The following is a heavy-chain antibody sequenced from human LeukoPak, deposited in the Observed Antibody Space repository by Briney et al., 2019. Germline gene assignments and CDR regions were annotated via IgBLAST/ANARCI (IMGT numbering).Heavy chain of an antibody. CDR3: ARERAAVQPQSSYYYYYYMDV. CDR2: IHYSGST. Sequence: PSETLSLTCIVSGGSISSSSYYWGWIRQPPGKGLEWIGSIHYSGSTYYNPSLKSRLTISVDTSKNQFSLKLSSVTAADTAVYYCARERAAVQPQSSYYYYYYMDVWGKGTTVTVSS. CDR1: GGSISSSSYY. D-gene: IGHD6-13*01. J-gene: IGHJ6*03. V-gene: IGHV4-39*07.